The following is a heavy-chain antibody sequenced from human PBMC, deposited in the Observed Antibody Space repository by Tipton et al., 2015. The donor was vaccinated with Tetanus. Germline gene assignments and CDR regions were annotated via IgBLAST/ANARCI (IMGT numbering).Heavy chain of an antibody. CDR1: GVSIADNTNY. Sequence: TLSLTCPVSGVSIADNTNYWGWIRQSPGKGLEWIGSIYFSGDTYSNPSLKSRATISVDTPKNQFSLKLSSVTAADTAVYYCARGRTICSGGSCYGIPGAFDIWGQGTMVTVSS. D-gene: IGHD2-15*01. V-gene: IGHV4-39*07. J-gene: IGHJ3*02. CDR3: ARGRTICSGGSCYGIPGAFDI. CDR2: IYFSGDT.